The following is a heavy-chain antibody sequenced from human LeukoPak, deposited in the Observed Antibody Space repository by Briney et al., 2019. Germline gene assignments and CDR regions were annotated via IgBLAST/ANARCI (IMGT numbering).Heavy chain of an antibody. Sequence: SETLSLTCTVSGDSISSGDYYWSWIRQPAGKGLEWIGHIYTSGSTKYNPSLKSRVTISEDTSKNQFALKLSSVTSADTAVYYCARSRPWGLVGYYMDVWGKGTTVTISS. J-gene: IGHJ6*03. D-gene: IGHD3-16*01. CDR1: GDSISSGDYY. CDR3: ARSRPWGLVGYYMDV. CDR2: IYTSGST. V-gene: IGHV4-61*09.